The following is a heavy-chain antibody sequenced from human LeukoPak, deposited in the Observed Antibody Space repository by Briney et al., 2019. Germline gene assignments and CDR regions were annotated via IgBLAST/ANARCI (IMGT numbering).Heavy chain of an antibody. CDR1: GFTFSSYS. Sequence: GGSLRLSCAASGFTFSSYSMNWVRQAPGKGLEWVSSISSSSSYIYYADSVKGRFTISRDNAKNSLYLQMNSLRAEDTAVYYCARQQLEPHYYYYMDVWGKGTTVTVSS. J-gene: IGHJ6*03. D-gene: IGHD6-13*01. CDR2: ISSSSSYI. CDR3: ARQQLEPHYYYYMDV. V-gene: IGHV3-21*01.